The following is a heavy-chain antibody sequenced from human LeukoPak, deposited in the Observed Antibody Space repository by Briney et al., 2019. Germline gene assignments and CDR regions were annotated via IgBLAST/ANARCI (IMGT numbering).Heavy chain of an antibody. CDR1: DGFISNYF. CDR3: ARHGRMVIMSKFSTGIDQ. Sequence: SETLSLTCTVPDGFISNYFRGWIRQPPGKGLEWIGYIYYTGMTNSNPSLKSRVTISMDTSKNQFSLNLRSVTAADTAIYYCARHGRMVIMSKFSTGIDQWGQGTLVTVSS. D-gene: IGHD2-8*01. V-gene: IGHV4-59*08. J-gene: IGHJ4*02. CDR2: IYYTGMT.